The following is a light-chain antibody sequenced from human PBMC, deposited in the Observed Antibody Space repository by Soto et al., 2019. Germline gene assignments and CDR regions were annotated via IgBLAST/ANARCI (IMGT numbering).Light chain of an antibody. Sequence: DIQMTQSPSSLSAFVGDSVTFTCRASQGLSNSLAWYHQNPGKVPKLLVYAASALKSVVPSRFTGSGSGTEFTLTNRGLQPGDVGTYYCQHYHSPPFTFGPGTKFEIK. CDR3: QHYHSPPFT. V-gene: IGKV1-27*01. J-gene: IGKJ3*01. CDR2: AAS. CDR1: QGLSNS.